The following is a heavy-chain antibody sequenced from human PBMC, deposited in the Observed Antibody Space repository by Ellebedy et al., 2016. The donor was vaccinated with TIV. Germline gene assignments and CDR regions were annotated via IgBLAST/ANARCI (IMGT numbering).Heavy chain of an antibody. V-gene: IGHV1-69*13. J-gene: IGHJ6*02. CDR3: ARARDVLRLSPRGYYGMDV. CDR2: IIPIFGTA. D-gene: IGHD3-3*01. CDR1: GGTFSSYA. Sequence: AASVKVSCKASGGTFSSYAISWVRQAPGQGLEWMGGIIPIFGTANYAQKFQGRVTITADESTSTAYMELSSLRSEDTAVYYCARARDVLRLSPRGYYGMDVWGQGTTVTVSS.